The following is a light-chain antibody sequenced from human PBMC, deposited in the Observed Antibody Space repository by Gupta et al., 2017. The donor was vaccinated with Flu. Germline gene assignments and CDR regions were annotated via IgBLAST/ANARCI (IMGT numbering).Light chain of an antibody. Sequence: GSISCRSSQGLVYSDGNTYLHWFQQRPGQSPRRLIYQVSYRDSGVPDRFSGSGSGTDFTLKISRVEAEDVGIYFCMQGAHWPWAFGQGTTVEIK. CDR3: MQGAHWPWA. J-gene: IGKJ1*01. CDR2: QVS. CDR1: QGLVYSDGNTY. V-gene: IGKV2-30*01.